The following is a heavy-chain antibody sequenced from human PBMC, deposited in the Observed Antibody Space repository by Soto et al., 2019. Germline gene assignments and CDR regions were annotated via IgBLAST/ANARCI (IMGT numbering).Heavy chain of an antibody. D-gene: IGHD4-17*01. CDR2: INAGNGNT. V-gene: IGHV1-3*01. J-gene: IGHJ2*01. CDR3: ATAKTVTYFWYFDL. CDR1: GGTFTSYA. Sequence: ASVKVSCKASGGTFTSYAMHWVRQAPGQRLEWMGWINAGNGNTKYSQKFQGRVTITRDTSASTAYMELSSLRSEDTAVYYCATAKTVTYFWYFDLWGRGTLVTVSS.